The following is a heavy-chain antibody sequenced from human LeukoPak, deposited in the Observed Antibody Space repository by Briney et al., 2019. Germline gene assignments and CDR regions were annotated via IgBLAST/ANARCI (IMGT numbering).Heavy chain of an antibody. D-gene: IGHD3-3*01. Sequence: GASVKVSCRASGYTFTGHYIHWVRQAPGQGLEWMGWINPNSGVTNYAQNFQGRVTMTRDTSLTTGYMELSRLTSDYTAIYFCAKTSGFWSGGGGTWGQGTQVTVSS. V-gene: IGHV1-2*02. CDR1: GYTFTGHY. CDR2: INPNSGVT. J-gene: IGHJ5*02. CDR3: AKTSGFWSGGGGT.